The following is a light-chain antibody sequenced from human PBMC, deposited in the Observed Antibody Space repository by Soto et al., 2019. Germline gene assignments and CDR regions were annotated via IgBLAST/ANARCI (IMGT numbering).Light chain of an antibody. CDR3: QQYSNWPRT. J-gene: IGKJ1*01. CDR1: QSVSSS. Sequence: EIVMTQSPGTLSVSPGERATLSCRASQSVSSSLAWYQQKPAQAPRLLIYGASTRATGIPARFSGSVSGTEFTLTISSLESEDFAVYYCQQYSNWPRTFGQGTKVEIK. V-gene: IGKV3-15*01. CDR2: GAS.